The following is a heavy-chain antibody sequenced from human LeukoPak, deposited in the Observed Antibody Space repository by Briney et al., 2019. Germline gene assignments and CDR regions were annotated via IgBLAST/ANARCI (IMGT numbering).Heavy chain of an antibody. CDR1: GFTFSIYS. Sequence: GGSLRLSCAASGFTFSIYSMNWVRQAPGKGLEWVSYVSNSSSTIYYADSVKGRFTISRDNAKNSLYLQMNSLRAEDTAVYYCARGGGMVGSYGPDFDYWGQGTLVTVSS. CDR2: VSNSSSTI. V-gene: IGHV3-48*01. CDR3: ARGGGMVGSYGPDFDY. J-gene: IGHJ4*02. D-gene: IGHD1-26*01.